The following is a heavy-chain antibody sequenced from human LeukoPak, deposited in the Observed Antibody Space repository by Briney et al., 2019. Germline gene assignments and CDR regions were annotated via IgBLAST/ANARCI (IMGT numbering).Heavy chain of an antibody. CDR2: ISAYNGNT. J-gene: IGHJ4*02. CDR1: GYTFTSYG. D-gene: IGHD3-16*01. Sequence: GASVKVPCKASGYTFTSYGISWVRQAPGQGLEWMGWISAYNGNTNYAQKLQGRVTMTTDTSTSTAYMVLRSLRSDDTAVYYCARARGGLRLGESYYFDYWGQGTLVTVSS. CDR3: ARARGGLRLGESYYFDY. V-gene: IGHV1-18*01.